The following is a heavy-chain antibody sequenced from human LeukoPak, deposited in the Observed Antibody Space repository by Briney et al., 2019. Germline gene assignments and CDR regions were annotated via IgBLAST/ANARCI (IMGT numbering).Heavy chain of an antibody. J-gene: IGHJ4*02. CDR3: ATPYYYGSGSYWPFDY. D-gene: IGHD3-10*01. CDR2: IRYDGSNK. V-gene: IGHV3-30*02. Sequence: SGGSLRLSCAASGFTFSSYGMHWVRQAPGKGLEWVAFIRYDGSNKYYADSVKGRFTISRDNSKNTLYLQMNSLRAEDTAVFYCATPYYYGSGSYWPFDYWGQGTLVTVSS. CDR1: GFTFSSYG.